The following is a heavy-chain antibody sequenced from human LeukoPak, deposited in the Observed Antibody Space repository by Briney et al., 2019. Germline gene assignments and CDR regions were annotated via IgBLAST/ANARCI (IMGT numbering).Heavy chain of an antibody. CDR1: GFTFSSYW. D-gene: IGHD3-10*01. CDR3: AREESDGSGSYYPYGMDV. V-gene: IGHV3-7*01. J-gene: IGHJ6*02. Sequence: GGSLRLSCAASGFTFSSYWMSWVRQAPGKGLEWVANIKQDGSEKYYVDSVKGRFTISRDNAKNSLYLQMNSLRAEDTAVYYCAREESDGSGSYYPYGMDVWGQGTTVTVSS. CDR2: IKQDGSEK.